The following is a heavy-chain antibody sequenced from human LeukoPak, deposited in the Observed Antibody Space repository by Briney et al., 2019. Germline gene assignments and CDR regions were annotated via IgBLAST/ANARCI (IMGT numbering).Heavy chain of an antibody. CDR2: IYPGDSNI. CDR1: GYSFTSYW. D-gene: IGHD1-26*01. V-gene: IGHV5-51*01. CDR3: ARHVWGVGASKYYFDY. J-gene: IGHJ4*02. Sequence: GESLKISCKGSGYSFTSYWIGWVRQMPGKGLEWMGIIYPGDSNIRYSPSFQGQVTISADKSINTAYLQWSSLKASDTAMYYCARHVWGVGASKYYFDYWGQGTLVTVSS.